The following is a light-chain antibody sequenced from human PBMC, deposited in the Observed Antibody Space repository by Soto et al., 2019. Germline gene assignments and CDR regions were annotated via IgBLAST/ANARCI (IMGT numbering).Light chain of an antibody. V-gene: IGKV3-15*01. CDR1: QSVSSK. J-gene: IGKJ1*01. CDR2: GAS. Sequence: EIVMTQSPATLSVSPGERATLSCRASQSVSSKLAWYQQKPGQGPRLLIYGASTRATGIPARFSGSGSGTAFTLTISSQQSEDFAVYYCQHYSTWLWTFGQGTKVEIK. CDR3: QHYSTWLWT.